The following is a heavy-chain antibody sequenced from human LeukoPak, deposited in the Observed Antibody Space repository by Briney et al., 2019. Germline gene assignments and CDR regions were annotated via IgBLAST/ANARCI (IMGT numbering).Heavy chain of an antibody. J-gene: IGHJ4*02. CDR2: ISSSSSYI. V-gene: IGHV3-21*04. D-gene: IGHD6-19*01. CDR3: AKGSGWYRFLFDY. CDR1: GFTFSSYS. Sequence: GGSLRLSCAASGFTFSSYSMNWVRQAPGKGLEWVSSISSSSSYIYYADSVKGRFTISRDNAKNSLYLQMNSLRAEDTAVYYCAKGSGWYRFLFDYWGQGTLVTVSS.